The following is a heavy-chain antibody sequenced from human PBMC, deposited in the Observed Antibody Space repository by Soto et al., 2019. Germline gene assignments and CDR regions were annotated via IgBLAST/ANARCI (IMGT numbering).Heavy chain of an antibody. V-gene: IGHV1-3*04. CDR1: AYTFANFA. J-gene: IGHJ4*02. CDR3: ASESSRGYTARIGFYHFDH. CDR2: SNIGNGDA. D-gene: IGHD3-3*01. Sequence: QVHLVQSGAEVKQPGASVKVSCKAPAYTFANFAIHWVRQAPGQRLEWMGWSNIGNGDAKYSQKFQGRVSINTITSATTAYMELSSLTSEDGAAYSRASESSRGYTARIGFYHFDHWGQGTLVTVSS.